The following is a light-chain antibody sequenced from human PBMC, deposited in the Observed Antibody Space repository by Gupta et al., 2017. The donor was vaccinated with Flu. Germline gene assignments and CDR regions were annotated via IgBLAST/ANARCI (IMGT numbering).Light chain of an antibody. Sequence: EIVLTQSPATLSLSPGERATLSCRASQSVSSYLAWYQQKPGQAPRLLIYDASNRATGIPARVSGSGSGTDFTLTISRLEPEDFAVYYWPQRCNYFTFGHGTKVDIK. CDR3: PQRCNYFT. J-gene: IGKJ3*01. CDR2: DAS. CDR1: QSVSSY. V-gene: IGKV3-11*01.